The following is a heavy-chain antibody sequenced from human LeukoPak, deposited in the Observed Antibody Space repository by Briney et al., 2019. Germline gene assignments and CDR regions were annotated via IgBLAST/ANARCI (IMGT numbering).Heavy chain of an antibody. CDR1: GFTFSSYA. CDR2: IYYSGST. J-gene: IGHJ3*02. Sequence: LRLSCAASGFTFSSYAMSWIRQPPGKGLEWIGYIYYSGSTYYNPSLKSRVTISVDTSKNQFSLKLSSVTAADTAVYYCARFSIMITFGGVIVSAFDIWGQGTMVTVSS. CDR3: ARFSIMITFGGVIVSAFDI. D-gene: IGHD3-16*02. V-gene: IGHV4-30-4*08.